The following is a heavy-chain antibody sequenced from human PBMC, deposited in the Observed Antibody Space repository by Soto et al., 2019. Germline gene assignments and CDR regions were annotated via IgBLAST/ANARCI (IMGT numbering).Heavy chain of an antibody. V-gene: IGHV1-69*01. J-gene: IGHJ6*02. CDR2: IIPLFGTP. CDR1: GDTFDRYG. CDR3: ARGWPRGARVILESRKYDMDV. D-gene: IGHD2-15*01. Sequence: QVQLVQSGAEVKMPGSSVKVSCKASGDTFDRYGFSWVRQAPGQGLEWMGGIIPLFGTPDYAQRFQGRVTSTAVDSTSKAYMELCSHRGEDTARYACARGWPRGARVILESRKYDMDVWGQGTTVIVS.